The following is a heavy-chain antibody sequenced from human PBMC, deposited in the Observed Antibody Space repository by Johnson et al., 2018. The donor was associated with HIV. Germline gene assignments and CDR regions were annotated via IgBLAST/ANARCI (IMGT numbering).Heavy chain of an antibody. CDR3: ARELTYYYGSGSYPSGLDAFDI. CDR2: ITWNGGSS. D-gene: IGHD3-10*01. J-gene: IGHJ3*02. CDR1: GFTFDDYA. Sequence: MLLVESGGGLVQPGRSLRLSCAASGFTFDDYAMNWVRQVPGKGLECVSGITWNGGSSTYADSVKGRFTISRDNAKDSLYLQMNSLRAEDTALYYCARELTYYYGSGSYPSGLDAFDILGQGTMVTVSS. V-gene: IGHV3-20*04.